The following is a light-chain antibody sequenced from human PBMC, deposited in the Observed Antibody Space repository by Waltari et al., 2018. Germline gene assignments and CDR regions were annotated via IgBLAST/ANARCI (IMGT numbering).Light chain of an antibody. CDR2: GDN. V-gene: IGLV1-40*01. CDR1: SSNIGAGYD. J-gene: IGLJ2*01. CDR3: QTYDSSLSGHVV. Sequence: SVLTQPPSVSGAPGQRVTISCTGSSSNIGAGYDVNWYQHLPGTAPKLLNYGDNKRPSGVSDRFWTSKSGASASLAITGLQAEDEADYYCQTYDSSLSGHVVFGGGTKLTV.